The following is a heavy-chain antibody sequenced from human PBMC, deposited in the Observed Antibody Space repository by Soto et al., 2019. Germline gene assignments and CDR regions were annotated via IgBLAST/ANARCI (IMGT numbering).Heavy chain of an antibody. CDR2: IYYSGST. V-gene: IGHV4-59*01. CDR1: GGSSRSYY. D-gene: IGHD3-10*01. CDR3: ARDSPHLYYYGSGSLNWFDP. J-gene: IGHJ5*02. Sequence: SETHSLTCTVSGGSSRSYYLSWIRQPPGKGLEWIGYIYYSGSTNYNPSLKSRVTISVDTSKNQFSLKLNSVTAADTAVYYCARDSPHLYYYGSGSLNWFDPWGQGTLVTVSS.